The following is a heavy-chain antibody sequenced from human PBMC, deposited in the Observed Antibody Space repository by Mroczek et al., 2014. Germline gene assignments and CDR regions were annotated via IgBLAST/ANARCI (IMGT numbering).Heavy chain of an antibody. V-gene: IGHV3-23*04. CDR3: AKDLISWAAAGGDRNDY. CDR2: ISGSGGST. J-gene: IGHJ4*02. Sequence: VQLVQSGGGLVQPGGSLRLSCAASGFTFSSYAMSWVRQAPGKGLEWVSAISGSGGSTYYADSVKGRFTISRDNSKNTLYLQMNSLRAEDTAVYYCAKDLISWAAAGGDRNDYWGQGTLVTVSS. CDR1: GFTFSSYA. D-gene: IGHD6-13*01.